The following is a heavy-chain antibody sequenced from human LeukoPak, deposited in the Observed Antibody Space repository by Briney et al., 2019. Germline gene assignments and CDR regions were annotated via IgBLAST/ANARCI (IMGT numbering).Heavy chain of an antibody. J-gene: IGHJ4*02. D-gene: IGHD3-22*01. V-gene: IGHV3-48*02. Sequence: PGGSLRLSCSVSGLTFSGYSMNWVRQAPGKGLEWVSYISASGTTRYYVDSVKGRFTVSRDNAKNALYLKMNSLRDEDTAVYYCALYYYDTSGYPSFDYWGQGTLVTVSS. CDR3: ALYYYDTSGYPSFDY. CDR1: GLTFSGYS. CDR2: ISASGTTR.